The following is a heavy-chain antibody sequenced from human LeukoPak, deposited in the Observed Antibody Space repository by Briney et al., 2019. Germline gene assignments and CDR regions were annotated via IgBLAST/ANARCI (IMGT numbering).Heavy chain of an antibody. V-gene: IGHV4-39*07. Sequence: SETLSLTCTVSGGSISSGDYYWSWIRQPPGKGLEWIGEINHSGSTNYNPSLKSRVTISVDTSKNQFSLKLSSVTAADTAVYYCARGRPADYYDSSGYFDYWGQGTLVTVSS. J-gene: IGHJ4*02. CDR2: INHSGST. D-gene: IGHD3-22*01. CDR1: GGSISSGDYY. CDR3: ARGRPADYYDSSGYFDY.